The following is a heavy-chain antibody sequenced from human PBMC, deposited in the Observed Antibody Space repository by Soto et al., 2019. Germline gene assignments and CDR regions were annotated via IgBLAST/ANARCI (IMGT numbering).Heavy chain of an antibody. V-gene: IGHV3-23*01. J-gene: IGHJ5*02. Sequence: EFQVLQSGGGLVQPGGSLTLSCAASGFPFSSTDMTWVRQAPGKGLEWVSTIDGSGGTTYYADSVKGRFTISRDNSINTVFLQLNSLRADDTALYFCATTSGWFNTWGQGALVTVSS. D-gene: IGHD3-10*01. CDR3: ATTSGWFNT. CDR2: IDGSGGTT. CDR1: GFPFSSTD.